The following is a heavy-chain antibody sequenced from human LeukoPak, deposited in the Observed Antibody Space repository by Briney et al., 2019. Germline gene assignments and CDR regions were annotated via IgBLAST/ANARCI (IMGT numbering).Heavy chain of an antibody. J-gene: IGHJ6*03. V-gene: IGHV4-59*08. Sequence: PSETLSLTCTVSGGSISSYYWSWIRQPPGKGMEWLGYIYYSGSTNYNPSLKSRVTISVDTSKNQFSLKLSSVTAADTAVYYCAASDTYYYYYYMDVWGKGTTVTVSS. CDR2: IYYSGST. CDR3: AASDTYYYYYYMDV. CDR1: GGSISSYY. D-gene: IGHD5-18*01.